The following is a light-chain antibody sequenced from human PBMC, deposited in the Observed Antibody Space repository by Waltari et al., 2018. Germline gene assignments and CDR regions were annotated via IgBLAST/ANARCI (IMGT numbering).Light chain of an antibody. CDR1: QGISSY. CDR2: GAS. Sequence: DIQLTQSPSFLSASVGDRVTITCRASQGISSYLAWYQQKPGKAPKLLIYGASTLQSGVPSRFSGSGSGTEFTLTISSLQPEDFATDYCQQLDGYPLTFGGGTKVEIK. CDR3: QQLDGYPLT. V-gene: IGKV1-9*01. J-gene: IGKJ4*01.